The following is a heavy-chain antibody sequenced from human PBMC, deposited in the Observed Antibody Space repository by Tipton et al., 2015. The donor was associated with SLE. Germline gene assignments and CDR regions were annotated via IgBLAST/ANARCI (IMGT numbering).Heavy chain of an antibody. V-gene: IGHV4-34*01. CDR2: INHSKTT. Sequence: TLSLTCAVSGGFFRGYTWCWIRHFPGKGLGWIGDINHSKTTNYNPSLKSRVTISVDTSKNQFSLKLSSVTAADTAVYYCARHGNQDYWGQGTLGTVSS. CDR1: GGFFRGYT. D-gene: IGHD4-23*01. CDR3: ARHGNQDY. J-gene: IGHJ4*02.